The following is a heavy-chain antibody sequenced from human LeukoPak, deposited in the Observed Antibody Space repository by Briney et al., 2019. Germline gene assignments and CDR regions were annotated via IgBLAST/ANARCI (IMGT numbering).Heavy chain of an antibody. D-gene: IGHD5-18*01. CDR1: GFTFSDYY. V-gene: IGHV3-66*01. CDR3: EGWIKPFEY. Sequence: GGSLRLSCAASGFTFSDYYMSWIRQAPGKGLEWVSIIYNNGGTYYADSVKGRFTISRDNVKNALYLQMNSLRAEDTAVYYCEGWIKPFEYWGQGTLVTVSS. CDR2: IYNNGGT. J-gene: IGHJ4*02.